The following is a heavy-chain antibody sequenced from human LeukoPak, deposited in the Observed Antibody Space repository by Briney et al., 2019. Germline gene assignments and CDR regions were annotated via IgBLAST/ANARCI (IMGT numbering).Heavy chain of an antibody. J-gene: IGHJ4*02. CDR3: ANCYDSSGFFAC. D-gene: IGHD3-22*01. CDR1: GCTFTKYA. V-gene: IGHV7-4-1*02. CDR2: IDTNTGNP. Sequence: ASVKVSCKGSGCTFTKYAISWVRQAPGQGLEYMGWIDTNTGNPTYAQGFTGRFVFSLDTTVSTAYLQISSLKAEDSAIYFCANCYDSSGFFACWGQGTLVTVSS.